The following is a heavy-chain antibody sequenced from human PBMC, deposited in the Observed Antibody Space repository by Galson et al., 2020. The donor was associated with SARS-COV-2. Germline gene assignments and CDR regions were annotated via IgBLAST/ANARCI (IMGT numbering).Heavy chain of an antibody. V-gene: IGHV3-30*18. D-gene: IGHD1-26*01. Sequence: PGGSLRLSCAASGFTVTSYAMHWVRQAPGKGLEWVAVISQDGTNKYYADSVKGRFTISRDNSRNTLYLQMNSLRAEDTAVYYCAKAVSGWDVLYPFDICGQGRMVIVSS. CDR2: ISQDGTNK. J-gene: IGHJ3*02. CDR1: GFTVTSYA. CDR3: AKAVSGWDVLYPFDI.